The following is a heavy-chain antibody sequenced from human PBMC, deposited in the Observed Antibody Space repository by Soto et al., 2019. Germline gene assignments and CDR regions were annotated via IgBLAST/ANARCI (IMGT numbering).Heavy chain of an antibody. CDR3: ATGGPNERDWYFDL. V-gene: IGHV3-23*01. Sequence: GGSLKLSCAASGFTFSSYAMSWVRQAPGKGLEWVSAIGGSGGSTYYADSVKGRFTISRDNSKNTLYLQMNSLRAEDTGVCVCATGGPNERDWYFDLWGRGTLVTVSS. D-gene: IGHD1-1*01. J-gene: IGHJ2*01. CDR2: IGGSGGST. CDR1: GFTFSSYA.